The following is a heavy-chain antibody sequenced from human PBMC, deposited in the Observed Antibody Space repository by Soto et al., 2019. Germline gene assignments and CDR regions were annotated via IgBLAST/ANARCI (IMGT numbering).Heavy chain of an antibody. V-gene: IGHV3-48*02. CDR2: ISSSSSTI. Sequence: GGSLRLSCAASGFTFSSYSMNWVRQAPGKGLEWVSYISSSSSTIYYADSVKGRFTISRDNAKNSLYLQMNSLRDQDTAVYYCARESLSYSGYDLNYYYGMDVWGQGTTVTVSS. CDR1: GFTFSSYS. J-gene: IGHJ6*02. CDR3: ARESLSYSGYDLNYYYGMDV. D-gene: IGHD5-12*01.